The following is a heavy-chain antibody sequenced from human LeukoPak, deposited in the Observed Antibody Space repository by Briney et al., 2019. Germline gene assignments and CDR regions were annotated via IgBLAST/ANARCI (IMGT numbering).Heavy chain of an antibody. CDR2: INSDGSST. V-gene: IGHV3-74*01. D-gene: IGHD5-12*01. CDR3: ASGYSGYEAFFDY. Sequence: GGSLRLSCAASGFTFSSYWMHWVRQAPGKGLVWVSRINSDGSSTSYADSVKGRFTISRDNAKNTLYLQMNSLRAEDTAVYYCASGYSGYEAFFDYWGQGTLVTVSS. CDR1: GFTFSSYW. J-gene: IGHJ4*02.